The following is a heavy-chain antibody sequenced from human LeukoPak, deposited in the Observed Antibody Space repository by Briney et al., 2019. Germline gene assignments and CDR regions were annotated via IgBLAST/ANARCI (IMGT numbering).Heavy chain of an antibody. CDR1: GGSIRSYY. CDR2: IYDSGTT. Sequence: SETLSLTCTVSGGSIRSYYWSWIRQPPGKGLEWIGYIYDSGTTNYNPSLKSRVIISVDTSKNQFSLKLSSVTAADTAVYYCARQNYYDGSGLFDYWGQGTLVTVSS. D-gene: IGHD3-22*01. J-gene: IGHJ4*02. CDR3: ARQNYYDGSGLFDY. V-gene: IGHV4-59*08.